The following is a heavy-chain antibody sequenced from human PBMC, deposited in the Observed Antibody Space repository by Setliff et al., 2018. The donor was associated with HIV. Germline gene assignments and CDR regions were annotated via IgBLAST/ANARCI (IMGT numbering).Heavy chain of an antibody. CDR2: MNTDGSST. J-gene: IGHJ3*02. CDR3: ARDGNGAFDM. Sequence: PGGSLRLSCAASGFTFSSYWMHWVRQAPGKGLVWVFGMNTDGSSTRYADSVKGRFTISRDNAKNMLYLQINSLRAEDTAVYYCARDGNGAFDMWGQGTLVTVSS. D-gene: IGHD1-26*01. V-gene: IGHV3-74*01. CDR1: GFTFSSYW.